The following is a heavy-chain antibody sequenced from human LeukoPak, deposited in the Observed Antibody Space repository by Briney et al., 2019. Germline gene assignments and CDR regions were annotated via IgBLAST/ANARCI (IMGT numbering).Heavy chain of an antibody. CDR1: GMNFERYA. CDR3: ATWAFYHDLDV. J-gene: IGHJ6*02. V-gene: IGHV3-43*02. CDR2: ISADGKA. Sequence: GGSLRLSCAASGMNFERYAMHWVRHRPGKGLEWVGVISADGKADHADAVKGRFTVSRDNSKDSLSLQMSSLRDEDTALYYCATWAFYHDLDVWGQGTTVIVSS. D-gene: IGHD1-26*01.